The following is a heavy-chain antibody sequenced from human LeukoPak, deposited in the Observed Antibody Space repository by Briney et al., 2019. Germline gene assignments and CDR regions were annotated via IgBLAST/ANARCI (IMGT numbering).Heavy chain of an antibody. CDR1: GFTFSSYW. CDR3: ARSGVRYCSGGSCYSI. CDR2: IKQDGSEK. D-gene: IGHD2-15*01. J-gene: IGHJ4*02. Sequence: PGGSLRLSCAASGFTFSSYWMCWVRQAPGKGLEWVANIKQDGSEKYYVDSVKGRFTTSRDNAKNSLYLQMNSLRAEDTAVYYCARSGVRYCSGGSCYSIWGQGTLVTVSS. V-gene: IGHV3-7*01.